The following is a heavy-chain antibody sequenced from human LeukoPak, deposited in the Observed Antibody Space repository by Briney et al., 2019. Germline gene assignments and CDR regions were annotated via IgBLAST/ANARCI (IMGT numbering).Heavy chain of an antibody. CDR2: INPNSGVT. D-gene: IGHD4-23*01. CDR1: GYTFTGYY. CDR3: ARERNENSLRLDS. V-gene: IGHV1-2*02. J-gene: IGHJ4*02. Sequence: GASVKVSCKASGYTFTGYYMHWVRQAPGQGLEWMGWINPNSGVTNYAQKFQGRVTMTRDTSIRTAYMELSRLRSDDTAVYYCARERNENSLRLDSWGQGTLVTVSS.